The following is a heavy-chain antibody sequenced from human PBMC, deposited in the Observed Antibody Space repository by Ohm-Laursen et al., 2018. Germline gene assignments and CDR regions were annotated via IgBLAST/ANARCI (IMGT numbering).Heavy chain of an antibody. CDR3: TRDGGPDFGGYSDS. V-gene: IGHV3-11*01. J-gene: IGHJ4*02. D-gene: IGHD3-16*01. Sequence: GSLRLSCAATGFIITDYSMTWVRQAPGKGLEWVSSISAGRLIMYYSDSVTGRFTASRDNARNLLSLHMNGLRADDTAVYYCTRDGGPDFGGYSDSWGQGTRVTVSS. CDR1: GFIITDYS. CDR2: ISAGRLIM.